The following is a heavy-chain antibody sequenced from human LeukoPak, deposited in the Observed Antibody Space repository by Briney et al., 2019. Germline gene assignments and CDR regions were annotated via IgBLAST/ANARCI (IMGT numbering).Heavy chain of an antibody. CDR3: ARFKRAGGWSYFDY. J-gene: IGHJ4*02. Sequence: PSETLSLTCSVSDYSINSGYYWSWIRKPPGKGLEWIGHIYNSGSTNYSPSLKSRVTISVDTSKNQFSLKLSSVTAADTAVYYCARFKRAGGWSYFDYWGQGTLVTVSS. CDR2: IYNSGST. D-gene: IGHD6-19*01. CDR1: DYSINSGYY. V-gene: IGHV4-59*01.